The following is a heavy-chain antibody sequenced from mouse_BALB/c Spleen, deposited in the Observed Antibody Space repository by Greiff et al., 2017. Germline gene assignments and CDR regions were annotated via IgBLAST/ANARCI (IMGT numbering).Heavy chain of an antibody. CDR1: GYTFTSYW. D-gene: IGHD1-1*01. Sequence: QVQLQQSGAELVKPGASVKLSCKASGYTFTSYWMHWVKQRPGQGLEWIGEIDPSDSYTNYNQKFKGKATLTVDKSSSTAYMQLSSLTSEDSAVYYCARKGNYGSSWAWFAYWGQGTLVTVSA. J-gene: IGHJ3*01. V-gene: IGHV1-69*02. CDR2: IDPSDSYT. CDR3: ARKGNYGSSWAWFAY.